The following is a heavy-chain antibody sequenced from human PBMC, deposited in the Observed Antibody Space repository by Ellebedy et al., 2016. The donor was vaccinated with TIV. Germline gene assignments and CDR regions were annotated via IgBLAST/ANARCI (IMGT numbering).Heavy chain of an antibody. V-gene: IGHV4-39*01. D-gene: IGHD6-13*01. CDR2: VSHSGST. Sequence: MPSETLSLTCTVSGGSISTTDYWWVWIRQPPGKGPEGIGNVSHSGSTYYNPSPRSRASISVDTSKTQFSLKLSSVTAADTGLYYCARRQRVAGHFDYWGQGTLVTVSS. CDR1: GGSISTTDYW. J-gene: IGHJ4*02. CDR3: ARRQRVAGHFDY.